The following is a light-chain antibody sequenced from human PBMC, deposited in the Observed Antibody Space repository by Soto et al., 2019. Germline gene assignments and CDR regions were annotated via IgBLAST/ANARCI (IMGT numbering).Light chain of an antibody. Sequence: QAVVTQPPSASGTPGQRVTISCSGSSSNIGSHTVKWYRQFPGTAPKLFMYDNDQRPSGVPDRFSGSKSGTSASLAISGLQSEDEADYYCAAWDDSLNAVVFGGGTKLTVL. CDR3: AAWDDSLNAVV. CDR2: DND. CDR1: SSNIGSHT. J-gene: IGLJ2*01. V-gene: IGLV1-44*01.